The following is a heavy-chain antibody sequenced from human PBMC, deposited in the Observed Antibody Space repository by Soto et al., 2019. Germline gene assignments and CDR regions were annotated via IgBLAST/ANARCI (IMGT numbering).Heavy chain of an antibody. CDR3: ARGLYVEADWIQLWLDY. CDR2: IYYSGST. D-gene: IGHD5-18*01. CDR1: GGSVSSGSYY. J-gene: IGHJ4*02. Sequence: NPSETLSLTCTVSGGSVSSGSYYWSWIRQPPGKGLEWIGYIYYSGSTNYNPSLKSRVTISVDTSKNQFSLKLSSVTAADTAVYYCARGLYVEADWIQLWLDYWGQGTLVTVSS. V-gene: IGHV4-61*01.